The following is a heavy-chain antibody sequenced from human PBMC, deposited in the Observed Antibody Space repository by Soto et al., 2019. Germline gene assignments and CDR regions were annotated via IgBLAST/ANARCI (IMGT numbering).Heavy chain of an antibody. CDR3: ARDLVTMVPDY. Sequence: GASVKVSCEASGYTFTSTYMHWVRQAPGQGLEWMGVIDPNGGRTIYAEKFQGRLTLTRDTSTATDYMQMNGLRAEDTAVYYCARDLVTMVPDYWGQGTLVTVSS. J-gene: IGHJ4*02. CDR2: IDPNGGRT. D-gene: IGHD3-10*01. CDR1: GYTFTSTY. V-gene: IGHV1-46*01.